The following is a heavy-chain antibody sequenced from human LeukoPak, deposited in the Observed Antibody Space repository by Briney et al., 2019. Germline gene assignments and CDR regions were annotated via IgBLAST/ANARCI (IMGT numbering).Heavy chain of an antibody. J-gene: IGHJ4*02. Sequence: GGSLRLSCAASGFTFSRYWMHWVRQAPGKGLEWVANIKQDGSEKYYVDSVKGRFTISRDNAKNSLYLQMNSLRAEDTAVYYCARKNGLDYWGQGTLVTVSS. V-gene: IGHV3-7*01. CDR3: ARKNGLDY. CDR2: IKQDGSEK. CDR1: GFTFSRYW.